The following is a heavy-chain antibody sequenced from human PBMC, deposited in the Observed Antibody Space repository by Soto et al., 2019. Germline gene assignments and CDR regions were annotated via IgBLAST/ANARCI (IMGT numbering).Heavy chain of an antibody. V-gene: IGHV4-61*08. CDR3: ARVRDGDSSGYPFDY. CDR2: IYYSGST. J-gene: IGHJ4*02. Sequence: SETLSLTCAVSGGSISSGGYSWSWIRQPPGKGLEWIGYIYYSGSTNYNPSLKSRVTISVDTSKNQFSLKLSSVTAADTAVYYCARVRDGDSSGYPFDYWGQGTLVTVSS. D-gene: IGHD3-22*01. CDR1: GGSISSGGYS.